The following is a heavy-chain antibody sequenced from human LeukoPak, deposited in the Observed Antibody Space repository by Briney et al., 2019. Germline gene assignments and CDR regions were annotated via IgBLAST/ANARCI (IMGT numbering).Heavy chain of an antibody. Sequence: PGGSLRLSCAASGFTVSTNYMSWVRQAPGKGLEWVSVIYSGSTTYYADSVKGRFTISRDNSKNTLYLQMNSLRAEDTAVYYCARWGDYGSFDDWGQGTLVTVSS. D-gene: IGHD4/OR15-4a*01. V-gene: IGHV3-53*01. J-gene: IGHJ5*02. CDR2: IYSGSTT. CDR1: GFTVSTNY. CDR3: ARWGDYGSFDD.